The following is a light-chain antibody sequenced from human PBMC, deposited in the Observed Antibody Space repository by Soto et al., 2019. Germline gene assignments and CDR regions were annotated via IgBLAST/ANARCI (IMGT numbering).Light chain of an antibody. CDR3: QQYGGSPKVT. V-gene: IGKV3-20*01. CDR1: QSVSSGQ. Sequence: EIVLTQSPGTLSLSPGERATLSCRASQSVSSGQLGWYRQKPGQAPRLLIYGASSRAAGTPDRFSGSGSGTDFTLTISGLEPEDFAVYYCQQYGGSPKVTFGGGTKVEIK. CDR2: GAS. J-gene: IGKJ4*01.